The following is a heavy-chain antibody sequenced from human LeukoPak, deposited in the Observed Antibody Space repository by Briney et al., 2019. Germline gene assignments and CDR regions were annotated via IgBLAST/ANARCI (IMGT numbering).Heavy chain of an antibody. CDR3: ARDQEGFDY. Sequence: ASVKVSCKASGYTFTSNYIHWVRQAPGQGLEWMGMIYPRDGSTSYAQKFQGRVTVTRDTSTSTVHMELSGLRSEDTAVYYCARDQEGFDYWARGTLDPVSS. CDR2: IYPRDGST. CDR1: GYTFTSNY. V-gene: IGHV1-46*01. J-gene: IGHJ4*02.